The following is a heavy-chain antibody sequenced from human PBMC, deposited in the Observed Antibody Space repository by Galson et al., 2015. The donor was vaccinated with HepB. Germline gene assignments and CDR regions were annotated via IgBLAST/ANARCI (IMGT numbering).Heavy chain of an antibody. CDR3: ARDRSYSAYDY. V-gene: IGHV7-4-1*02. D-gene: IGHD5-12*01. J-gene: IGHJ4*02. Sequence: SVKVSCKASGYTFTSYSMNWVRQAPGQGLEWIGFINTNTGNPTYAQGFTGRFVFSLDTSVSTAYLQISSLTAEDTAVYYCARDRSYSAYDYWGQGTLVTVSS. CDR1: GYTFTSYS. CDR2: INTNTGNP.